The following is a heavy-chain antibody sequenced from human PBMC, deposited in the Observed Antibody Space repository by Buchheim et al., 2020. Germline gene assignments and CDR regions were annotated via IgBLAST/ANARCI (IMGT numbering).Heavy chain of an antibody. J-gene: IGHJ4*02. CDR1: NGSISNYY. Sequence: QVQLQESGPGLVKPSETLSLTCTVSNGSISNYYWTWIRQSPGRDLEWIGHIYYSGTATYHPSLKSRVTISVDTFKAQFTLKLNSVTAADTAVYYCARLNDFWSGYWDYWGQGIL. CDR2: IYYSGTA. CDR3: ARLNDFWSGYWDY. V-gene: IGHV4-59*01. D-gene: IGHD3-3*01.